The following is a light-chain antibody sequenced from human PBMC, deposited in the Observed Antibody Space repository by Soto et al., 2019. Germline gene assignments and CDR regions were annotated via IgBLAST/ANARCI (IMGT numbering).Light chain of an antibody. V-gene: IGLV1-40*01. J-gene: IGLJ3*02. Sequence: QSVLTQPPSVSGAPGQKVTISCTRSSSNIGAAYDVHWYQHLPGTAPKLLIYGNNNRPSGVPDRFSGSKSGTSASLAITGLQAEDEADYYCQSYDSSLSGWMFGGGTKVTVL. CDR1: SSNIGAAYD. CDR2: GNN. CDR3: QSYDSSLSGWM.